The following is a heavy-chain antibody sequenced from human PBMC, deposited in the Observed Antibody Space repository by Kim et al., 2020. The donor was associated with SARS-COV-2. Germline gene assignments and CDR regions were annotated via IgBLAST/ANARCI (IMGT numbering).Heavy chain of an antibody. CDR3: AREGGGYDILTGYYYAYYFDY. Sequence: ASVKVSCKASGYTFTGYYMHWVRQAPGQGLEWMGWINPNSGDTNYAQKFQGRVTMTRDTSISTAYMELSRLRSDDTAVYYCAREGGGYDILTGYYYAYYFDYWGQGTLLTVSS. CDR1: GYTFTGYY. V-gene: IGHV1-2*02. J-gene: IGHJ4*02. D-gene: IGHD3-9*01. CDR2: INPNSGDT.